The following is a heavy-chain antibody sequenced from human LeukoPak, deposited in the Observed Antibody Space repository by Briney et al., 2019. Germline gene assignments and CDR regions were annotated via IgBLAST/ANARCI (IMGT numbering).Heavy chain of an antibody. CDR3: ARAGSGDYYYYGMDV. Sequence: SVKVSCKASGGTFSSYAISWVRQAPGQGLEWMGRIIPTFGIANYAQKFQGRVTITADKSTSTAYMELSSLRSEDTAVYYCARAGSGDYYYYGMDVWGQGTTVTVPS. CDR2: IIPTFGIA. J-gene: IGHJ6*02. D-gene: IGHD3-10*01. V-gene: IGHV1-69*04. CDR1: GGTFSSYA.